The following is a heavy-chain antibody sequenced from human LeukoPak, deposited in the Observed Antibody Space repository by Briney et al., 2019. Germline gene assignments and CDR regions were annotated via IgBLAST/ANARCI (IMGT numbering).Heavy chain of an antibody. V-gene: IGHV3-30*04. CDR3: ARDHYYDSSGYRNWFDP. CDR2: ISYDGSNR. CDR1: GFTFSSYA. J-gene: IGHJ5*02. Sequence: GRSLRLSGAASGFTFSSYAMHWVRQAPGKGLGRVAVISYDGSNRYYADSVKGRFTISRDNSKNTLYLQMNSLRAEDTAVYYCARDHYYDSSGYRNWFDPWGQGTLVTVSS. D-gene: IGHD3-22*01.